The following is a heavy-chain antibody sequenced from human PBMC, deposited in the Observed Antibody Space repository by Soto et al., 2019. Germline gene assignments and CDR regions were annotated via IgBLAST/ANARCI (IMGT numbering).Heavy chain of an antibody. CDR1: GYTFTGYY. CDR3: ARGGIDCSSTSCYTGWFDP. J-gene: IGHJ5*02. CDR2: INPNSGGT. V-gene: IGHV1-2*02. Sequence: TSVKVSCKASGYTFTGYYMHWVRQAPGQGLEWMGWINPNSGGTNYAQKFQGRVTMTRDTSISTAYMELSRLRSDDTAVYYCARGGIDCSSTSCYTGWFDPWGQGTLVTVSS. D-gene: IGHD2-2*02.